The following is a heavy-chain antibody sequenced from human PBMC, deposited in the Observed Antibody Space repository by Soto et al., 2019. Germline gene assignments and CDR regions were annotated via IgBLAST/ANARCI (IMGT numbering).Heavy chain of an antibody. CDR2: ISTSGIT. Sequence: PSETLSLTCIVSGGSTSSYHWSWIRQPAGKGLEWIGRISTSGITNYNPSLKSRVTMSVDTSKNQFSLKLTSVTAADTAMYYCARETYGLDFWGQGTLVTVSS. CDR1: GGSTSSYH. V-gene: IGHV4-4*07. D-gene: IGHD4-17*01. J-gene: IGHJ4*02. CDR3: ARETYGLDF.